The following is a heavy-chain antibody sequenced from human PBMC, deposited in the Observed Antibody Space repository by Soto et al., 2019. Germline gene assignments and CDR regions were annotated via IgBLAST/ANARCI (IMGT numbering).Heavy chain of an antibody. CDR1: GGTFNSYV. Sequence: QVQLVQSGAEVKKPGSSVKVSCKASGGTFNSYVISWVRQAPGQGLQCMGGIIPMSGKANYARSYQGRLTITADESTSTVYVELSRLRSEDTAVYYCAKGWNDFPHWGQGTLVTVSS. V-gene: IGHV1-69*01. D-gene: IGHD1-1*01. J-gene: IGHJ4*02. CDR3: AKGWNDFPH. CDR2: IIPMSGKA.